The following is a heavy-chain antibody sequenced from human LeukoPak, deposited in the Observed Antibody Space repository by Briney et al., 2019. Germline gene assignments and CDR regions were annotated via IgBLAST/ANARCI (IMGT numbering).Heavy chain of an antibody. Sequence: PSETLSLTCAVYGGSFSGYYWSWVRQPPGKGLEWIGEINHSGSTSYNPSLESRVTISVDMSKNQFSLKLSSVTATDTAVYYCARVENYYGSGSYFRDYWGQGTLVTVSS. CDR2: INHSGST. J-gene: IGHJ4*02. CDR1: GGSFSGYY. V-gene: IGHV4-34*01. CDR3: ARVENYYGSGSYFRDY. D-gene: IGHD3-10*01.